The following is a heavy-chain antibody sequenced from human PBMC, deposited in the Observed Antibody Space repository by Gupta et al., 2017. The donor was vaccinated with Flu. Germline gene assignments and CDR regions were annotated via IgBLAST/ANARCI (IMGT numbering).Heavy chain of an antibody. CDR2: IYTSGST. Sequence: QVQLQESGPGLVKPSQTLSLTCTVSGGSISSGSYYWSWIRQPAGKGLEWIGRIYTSGSTNYNPSLKSRVTISVDTSKNQFSLKLSSVTAADTAVYYCARDSPAPNSSRYYYYYGMDVWGQGTTVTVSS. V-gene: IGHV4-61*02. D-gene: IGHD6-6*01. J-gene: IGHJ6*02. CDR1: GGSISSGSYY. CDR3: ARDSPAPNSSRYYYYYGMDV.